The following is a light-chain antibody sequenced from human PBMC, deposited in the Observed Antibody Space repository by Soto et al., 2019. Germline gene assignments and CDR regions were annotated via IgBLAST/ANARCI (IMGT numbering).Light chain of an antibody. Sequence: QSAVTQPPSGSGAPGQRVTISCTWSSSNIGAGYDVHWYQQFPGRAPKLLIYGNKNRPSGVPDRFSGSKSGTSASLDITGLQAEDEADYYCQSFDTRLNSVVFGGGTQLTVL. V-gene: IGLV1-40*01. CDR1: SSNIGAGYD. CDR2: GNK. J-gene: IGLJ2*01. CDR3: QSFDTRLNSVV.